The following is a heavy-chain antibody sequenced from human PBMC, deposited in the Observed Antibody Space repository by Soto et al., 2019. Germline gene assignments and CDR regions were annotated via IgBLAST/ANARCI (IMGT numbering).Heavy chain of an antibody. V-gene: IGHV1-69*06. CDR1: GGTFSSYA. CDR3: ARSDLGIVGATTFDY. Sequence: QVQLVQSGAEVKKPGSSVKVSCKASGGTFSSYAISWVRQAPGQGLEWMGGIIPIFGTANYAQKFQGRVTITADKSTSTAYMELSSLRSEDTAVYYRARSDLGIVGATTFDYWGQGTLVTVSS. D-gene: IGHD1-26*01. CDR2: IIPIFGTA. J-gene: IGHJ4*02.